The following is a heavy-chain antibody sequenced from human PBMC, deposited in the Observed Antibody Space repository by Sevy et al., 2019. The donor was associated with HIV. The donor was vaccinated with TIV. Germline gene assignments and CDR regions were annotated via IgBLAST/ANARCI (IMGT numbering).Heavy chain of an antibody. CDR1: GGTISRHA. J-gene: IGHJ6*02. Sequence: ASVKVSCKTSGGTISRHAISWVRQAPGQGLEWMGGSIPIFGRGNYAQQFQGRVTITADESTSTAYMELSSLRSDDTAVYYCARGRDDSAVLPAVRLYYQYGMDVWGQGTTVTVSS. V-gene: IGHV1-69*13. CDR2: SIPIFGRG. CDR3: ARGRDDSAVLPAVRLYYQYGMDV. D-gene: IGHD2-2*01.